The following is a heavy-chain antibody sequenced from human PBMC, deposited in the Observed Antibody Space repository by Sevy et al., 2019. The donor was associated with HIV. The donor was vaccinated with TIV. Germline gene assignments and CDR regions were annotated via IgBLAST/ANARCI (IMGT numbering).Heavy chain of an antibody. J-gene: IGHJ4*02. D-gene: IGHD6-13*01. Sequence: GGSLRLSCAASGFTFSDYYMTWIRQAPGKGLEWVSYISSGSTYINYADSVKGRFTISRDNAKNSLYLQMNSLRAEDTAVYYCATDSRVYSSSHFDYWGQGTLVTVSS. CDR2: ISSGSTYI. CDR3: ATDSRVYSSSHFDY. CDR1: GFTFSDYY. V-gene: IGHV3-11*06.